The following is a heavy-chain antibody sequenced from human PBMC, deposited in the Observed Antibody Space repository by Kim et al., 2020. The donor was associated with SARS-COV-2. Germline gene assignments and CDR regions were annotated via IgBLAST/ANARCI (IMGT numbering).Heavy chain of an antibody. CDR3: ARDRSSSGYYK. J-gene: IGHJ4*01. V-gene: IGHV4-39*07. D-gene: IGHD6-13*01. CDR2: IYYSGST. CDR1: GGSISSSSYY. Sequence: SETLSLTCTVSGGSISSSSYYWGWIRQPPGKGLEWIGSIYYSGSTYYNPSLKSRVTISVDTSKNQFSLKLSSVTAADTSVYYCARDRSSSGYYKWGHGAL.